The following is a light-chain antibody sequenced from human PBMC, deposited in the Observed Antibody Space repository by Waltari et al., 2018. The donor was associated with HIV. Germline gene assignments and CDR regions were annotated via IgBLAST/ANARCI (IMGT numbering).Light chain of an antibody. J-gene: IGKJ2*01. CDR3: QQYYKYPPT. Sequence: DIQMTQSPSSLSASVGVSVTFTSRASQDIKEFLAWFQQKPGKTPKPLISAASSLHSGVPSKFSGSGSGTDFTLTISSLQPEDSATYYCQQYYKYPPTFGQGTKLEIK. V-gene: IGKV1-16*02. CDR2: AAS. CDR1: QDIKEF.